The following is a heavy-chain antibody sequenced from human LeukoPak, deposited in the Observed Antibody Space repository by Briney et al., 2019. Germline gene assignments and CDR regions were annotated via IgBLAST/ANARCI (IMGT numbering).Heavy chain of an antibody. J-gene: IGHJ4*02. CDR2: IYRSGTT. CDR3: ARSGGYCAGDCFSDNFDY. Sequence: PSETLSLTCTVSGGSISSSSYYWGWIRQFPGKGLEWIASIYRSGTTYYNPSLKSRVPISVDTSKNQFFLSLSSVTAADTALYYCARSGGYCAGDCFSDNFDYWGQGTLVTVSS. D-gene: IGHD2-21*02. V-gene: IGHV4-39*07. CDR1: GGSISSSSYY.